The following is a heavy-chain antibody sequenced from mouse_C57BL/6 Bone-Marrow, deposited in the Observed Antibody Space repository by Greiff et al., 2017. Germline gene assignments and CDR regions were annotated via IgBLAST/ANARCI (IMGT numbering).Heavy chain of an antibody. D-gene: IGHD2-5*01. J-gene: IGHJ4*01. CDR3: ARRRAYYSNYDAMDY. CDR1: GYTFTSYW. Sequence: QVQLQQPGAELVRPGSSVKLSCKASGYTFTSYWMDWVKQRPGQGLEWIGNIYPSDSETHYNQKFKDKATLTVDKSSSTAYMQRSSLTSEDSAVYYCARRRAYYSNYDAMDYWGQGTSVTVSS. V-gene: IGHV1-61*01. CDR2: IYPSDSET.